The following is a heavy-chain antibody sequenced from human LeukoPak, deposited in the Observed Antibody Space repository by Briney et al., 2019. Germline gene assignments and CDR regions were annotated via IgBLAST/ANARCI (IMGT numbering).Heavy chain of an antibody. CDR2: IYPGVSDT. CDR1: GYTFSSYW. Sequence: GESLRISCKGSGYTFSSYWIGWVRQMPGKGLEWMGIIYPGVSDTRYSPSLQGQVTISVDTSIGTAYLQWSSLKASDTAIYYCARQNDFRLDYWGQGTLVTVSS. V-gene: IGHV5-51*01. CDR3: ARQNDFRLDY. D-gene: IGHD3-3*01. J-gene: IGHJ4*02.